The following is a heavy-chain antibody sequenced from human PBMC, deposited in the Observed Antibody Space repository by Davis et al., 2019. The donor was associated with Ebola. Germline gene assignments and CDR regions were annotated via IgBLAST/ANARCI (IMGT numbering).Heavy chain of an antibody. V-gene: IGHV1-18*01. CDR2: ISAYNGNT. CDR1: GGTFSSYA. CDR3: ARDMGMVQEANWFDP. Sequence: ASLKVSCNASGGTFSSYAISWVRQAPGQGLEWMGWISAYNGNTNYAQKLQGRVTMTTDTSTSTAYMELRSLRSDDTAVYYCARDMGMVQEANWFDPWGQGTLVTVSS. J-gene: IGHJ5*02. D-gene: IGHD3-10*01.